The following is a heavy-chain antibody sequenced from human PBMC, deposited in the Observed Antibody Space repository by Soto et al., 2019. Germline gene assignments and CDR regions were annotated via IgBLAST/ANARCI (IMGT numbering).Heavy chain of an antibody. J-gene: IGHJ6*03. CDR1: GFTFSSYS. Sequence: GGSLRLSCAASGFTFSSYSMNWVRQAPGKGLEWVSSISSSSSYIYYADSVKGRFTISRDNAKNSLYLQMNSLRAEDTAVYYWARDFRVVVPAAMPPAPPGGYYYYYMDVWGKGTTVTVSS. CDR3: ARDFRVVVPAAMPPAPPGGYYYYYMDV. CDR2: ISSSSSYI. D-gene: IGHD2-2*01. V-gene: IGHV3-21*01.